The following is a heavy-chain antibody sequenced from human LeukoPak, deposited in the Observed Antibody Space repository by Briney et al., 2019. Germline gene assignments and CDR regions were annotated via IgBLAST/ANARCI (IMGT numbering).Heavy chain of an antibody. CDR3: ARDRGYSYGYDY. CDR2: IWFDGSRE. CDR1: GLRFRSNG. J-gene: IGHJ4*02. D-gene: IGHD5-18*01. V-gene: IGHV3-33*01. Sequence: RGSLRLSCAASGLRFRSNGMHWVRQAPGKGLEWVAVIWFDGSREYYADSVKGRFTIPRDNSKNTLDLQMNSLRAEDTAVYYCARDRGYSYGYDYWGQGTLVTVSS.